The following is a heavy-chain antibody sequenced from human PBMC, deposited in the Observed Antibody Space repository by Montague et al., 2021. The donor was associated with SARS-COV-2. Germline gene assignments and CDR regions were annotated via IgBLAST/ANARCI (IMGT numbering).Heavy chain of an antibody. CDR1: GGSISSSSYY. D-gene: IGHD3-22*01. J-gene: IGHJ6*02. Sequence: SETLSLTCTVSGGSISSSSYYWGWIRQSPGKGLEWTGSIYYTGSTYYNPSLKSRVTISVDTSKNQFSLKLSSVTAADTAVYYCARDTRIAMLVVVTRYGLDVWGQGTTVTVSS. CDR3: ARDTRIAMLVVVTRYGLDV. V-gene: IGHV4-39*07. CDR2: IYYTGST.